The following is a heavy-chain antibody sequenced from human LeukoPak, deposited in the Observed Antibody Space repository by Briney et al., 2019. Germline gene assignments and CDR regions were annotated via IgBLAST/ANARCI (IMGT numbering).Heavy chain of an antibody. CDR2: IGGSGGMT. J-gene: IGHJ4*02. V-gene: IGHV3-23*01. D-gene: IGHD6-19*01. CDR3: AKWGGDSGAEQWLVLDY. CDR1: GFTFSNYA. Sequence: GGSLRLSCAASGFTFSNYAMGWVRQAPGKGLEWVSGIGGSGGMTYYADSVKGRFTISRDNSKNTVYLEMNSLRVEGTAIYYCAKWGGDSGAEQWLVLDYWGQGTLVTVSS.